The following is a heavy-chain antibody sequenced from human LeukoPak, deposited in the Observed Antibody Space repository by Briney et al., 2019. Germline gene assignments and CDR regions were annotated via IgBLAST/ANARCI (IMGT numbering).Heavy chain of an antibody. J-gene: IGHJ4*02. D-gene: IGHD6-13*01. Sequence: GASVKVSCTASGYTFTSYWIQRVRQAPGQGLEWVGLIDPSDGSVAYAHRFQGRVTMTRDTSTSIVYMDLSGLRSEDTAVYYCAKAPRNSSTMLDYWGQGTLLTVSS. V-gene: IGHV1-46*01. CDR3: AKAPRNSSTMLDY. CDR1: GYTFTSYW. CDR2: IDPSDGSV.